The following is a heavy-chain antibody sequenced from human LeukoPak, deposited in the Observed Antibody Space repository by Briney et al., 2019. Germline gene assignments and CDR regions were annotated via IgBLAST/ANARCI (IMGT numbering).Heavy chain of an antibody. V-gene: IGHV1-2*02. Sequence: GASVKVSCKASGYTFTGYYMHWVRQAPGQGLEWMGWFNPNSGGTNYAQKFQGRVTMTRDTSISTAYMELSRLRSDDTAVYYCARVPDYGGNSNYYYGMDVWGQGTTVTVSS. D-gene: IGHD4-23*01. CDR1: GYTFTGYY. CDR3: ARVPDYGGNSNYYYGMDV. J-gene: IGHJ6*02. CDR2: FNPNSGGT.